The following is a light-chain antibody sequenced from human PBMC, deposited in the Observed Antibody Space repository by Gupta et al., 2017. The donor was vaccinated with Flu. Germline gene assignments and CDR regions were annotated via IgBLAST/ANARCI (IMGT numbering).Light chain of an antibody. J-gene: IGKJ4*01. V-gene: IGKV1-33*01. Sequence: DIQMTQSPSSLSASVGDRVTITCQASQDISKYLNWYQQKPWKAPNLLIYDASNLETSAPPTFSGRGSVTDFTFTISSLQPEDVATYYCQQYYRLSFTFGGATRLEI. CDR1: QDISKY. CDR3: QQYYRLSFT. CDR2: DAS.